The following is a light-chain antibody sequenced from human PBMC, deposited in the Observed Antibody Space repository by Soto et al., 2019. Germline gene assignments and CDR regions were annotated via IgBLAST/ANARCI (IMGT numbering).Light chain of an antibody. CDR2: DVS. Sequence: QSALTQPRSVSGSPGQSVTISCTGTSSDVGGYNYVSWYQQHPGKAHKLMIYDVSKRPSGVPDRFSGSKSGNTASLTISGLQAEDEADYYCCSYAGSYSFYVFGTGTKVTVL. CDR1: SSDVGGYNY. CDR3: CSYAGSYSFYV. V-gene: IGLV2-11*01. J-gene: IGLJ1*01.